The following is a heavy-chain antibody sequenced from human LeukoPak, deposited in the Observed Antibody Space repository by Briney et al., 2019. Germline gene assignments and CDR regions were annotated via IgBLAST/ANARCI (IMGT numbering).Heavy chain of an antibody. V-gene: IGHV4-59*01. Sequence: SETLSLTCTVSGGSISSYYWSWIRQPPGKGLEWIGYIYYSGSTNYNPSLKSRVTISVDTSKNQFSLKLSSVTAADTAVYYCARAGPDTAMAPGVAFDIWGQGTMVTVSS. D-gene: IGHD5-18*01. CDR2: IYYSGST. J-gene: IGHJ3*02. CDR3: ARAGPDTAMAPGVAFDI. CDR1: GGSISSYY.